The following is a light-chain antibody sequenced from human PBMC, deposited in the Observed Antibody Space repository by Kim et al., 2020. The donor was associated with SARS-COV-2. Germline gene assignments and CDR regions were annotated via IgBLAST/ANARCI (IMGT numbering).Light chain of an antibody. J-gene: IGLJ1*01. CDR2: DVS. CDR3: SSYTSSSTYV. Sequence: GQSITHACTGTSSDVGGYNYVSWYQQHPGKAPKLMIYDVSNRTSGVSNRFSGSKSGNTASLTISGLQAEDEADYHCSSYTSSSTYVFGTGTKVTVL. CDR1: SSDVGGYNY. V-gene: IGLV2-14*03.